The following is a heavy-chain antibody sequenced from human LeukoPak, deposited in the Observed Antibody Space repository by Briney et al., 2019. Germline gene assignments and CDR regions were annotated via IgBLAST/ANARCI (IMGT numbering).Heavy chain of an antibody. V-gene: IGHV3-9*01. CDR1: GFTFDDYA. D-gene: IGHD1-14*01. J-gene: IGHJ5*01. CDR3: AKGASHGIHYWFDP. CDR2: VSWDSRSV. Sequence: GGSLRLSCAASGFTFDDYAMHWVRQAPGKGPEWVSGVSWDSRSVAYADSVRGRFTISRDNAKNSLYLQMNSLTTEDTAFYHCAKGASHGIHYWFDPWGQGTLVTVST.